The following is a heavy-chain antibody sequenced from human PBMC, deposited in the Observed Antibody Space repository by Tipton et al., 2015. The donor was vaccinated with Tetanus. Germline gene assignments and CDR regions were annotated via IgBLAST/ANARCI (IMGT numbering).Heavy chain of an antibody. CDR2: IYYSGST. D-gene: IGHD3-16*02. CDR1: GVSITSDY. CDR3: AQGKSNQGMLS. J-gene: IGHJ4*02. Sequence: TLSLTCTVSGVSITSDYWSWIRQPPGKGLEWIGYIYYSGSTYYNPSLKSRLTISADTAKNQFSLKLNSVTASDTAVYYCAQGKSNQGMLSWGQGTLVTVSS. V-gene: IGHV4-59*04.